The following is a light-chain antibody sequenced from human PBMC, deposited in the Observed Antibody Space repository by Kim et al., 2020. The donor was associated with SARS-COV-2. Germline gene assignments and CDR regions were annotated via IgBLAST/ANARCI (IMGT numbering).Light chain of an antibody. CDR1: NIGSKS. CDR3: QVWDNTSDHPV. V-gene: IGLV3-21*03. J-gene: IGLJ3*02. CDR2: DDS. Sequence: APGKTARITCGGNNIGSKSVHWYQQKPGQAPVLVIYDDSDRPSGIPERFSGSNSGNTATLTISGVEAGNEADYYCQVWDNTSDHPVFGGGTQLTVL.